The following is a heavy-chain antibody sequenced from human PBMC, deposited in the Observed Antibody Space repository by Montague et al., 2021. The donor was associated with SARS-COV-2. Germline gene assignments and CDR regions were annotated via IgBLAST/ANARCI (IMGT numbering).Heavy chain of an antibody. Sequence: SLRLSCAASGFTVSSNYMSWVRQAPRKGLEWVSVIYSGGSTYYADSVKGRFTISRHNSKNTLYLQMNSLRAEDTAVYYCARDLTYGSGRSYYYYGMDVWGQGTTVTVPS. CDR3: ARDLTYGSGRSYYYYGMDV. CDR1: GFTVSSNY. J-gene: IGHJ6*02. D-gene: IGHD3-10*01. CDR2: IYSGGST. V-gene: IGHV3-53*04.